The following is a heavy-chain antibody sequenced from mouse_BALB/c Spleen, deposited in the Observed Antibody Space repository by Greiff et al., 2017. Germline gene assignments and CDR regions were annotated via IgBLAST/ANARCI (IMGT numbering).Heavy chain of an antibody. J-gene: IGHJ4*01. D-gene: IGHD1-1*01. CDR3: ARGNYYGSSSAMDY. CDR1: GFTFSSFG. Sequence: EVQVVESGGGLVQPGGSRKLSCAASGFTFSSFGMHWVRQAPEKGLEWVAYISSGSSTIYYADTVKGRFTISRDNPKNTLFLQMTSLRSEDTAMYYCARGNYYGSSSAMDYWGQGTSVTVSS. V-gene: IGHV5-17*02. CDR2: ISSGSSTI.